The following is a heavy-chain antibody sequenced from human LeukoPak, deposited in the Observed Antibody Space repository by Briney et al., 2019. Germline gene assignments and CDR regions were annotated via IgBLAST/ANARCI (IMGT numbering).Heavy chain of an antibody. J-gene: IGHJ4*02. CDR3: ARDLTHRRNYDNSGYQIVPAS. CDR2: ISAYNGNT. Sequence: ASVKVSCKASGYTFTSYGISWVRQAPGQGLEWMGWISAYNGNTNYAQKLQDRVTMTTDTSTSTAYMDLRSLRSDDTAVYYCARDLTHRRNYDNSGYQIVPASWGQGTLVTVSS. CDR1: GYTFTSYG. D-gene: IGHD3-22*01. V-gene: IGHV1-18*01.